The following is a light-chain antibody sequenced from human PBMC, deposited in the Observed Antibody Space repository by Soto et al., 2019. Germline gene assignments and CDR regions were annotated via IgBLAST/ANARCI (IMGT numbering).Light chain of an antibody. J-gene: IGKJ4*01. CDR1: QSIDTY. V-gene: IGKV1-17*01. CDR2: AAS. Sequence: DIQLTQSPSSLSASIGDRVTITCRASQSIDTYLSWYQQRPGRAPKLLIYAASSLLSGVPSRFSGSGSGTEFTLTISSLQPDDFATYYCQHYNNYLLTFGGGTKVEIK. CDR3: QHYNNYLLT.